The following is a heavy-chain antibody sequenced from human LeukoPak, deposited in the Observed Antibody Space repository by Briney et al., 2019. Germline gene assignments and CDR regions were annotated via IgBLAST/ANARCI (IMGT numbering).Heavy chain of an antibody. V-gene: IGHV3-30*18. CDR1: GFTFSSYG. J-gene: IGHJ4*02. CDR2: ISYDGSNK. Sequence: GRSLRLSCAASGFTFSSYGMHSVREAPGKGLEWVAVISYDGSNKYYADSVKGRFTISRDNSKNTLYLQMNSLRAEDTAVYYCAKDGPFSFTSCPDYWGQGTLVTVSS. CDR3: AKDGPFSFTSCPDY. D-gene: IGHD2-2*01.